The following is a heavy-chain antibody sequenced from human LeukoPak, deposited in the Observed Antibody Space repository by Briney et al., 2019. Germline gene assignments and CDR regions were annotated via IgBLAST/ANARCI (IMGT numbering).Heavy chain of an antibody. CDR3: AKVRSFNWFDP. Sequence: PGGSLRLSCAASGFTFSSYAMSWVRQAPGKGLEWVSTISGSGGSTYYAGSVKGRFTISRDSSKNTLYLQMNSLRAEDTAVYYCAKVRSFNWFDPWGQGTLVTVSS. CDR1: GFTFSSYA. CDR2: ISGSGGST. V-gene: IGHV3-23*01. D-gene: IGHD3-10*01. J-gene: IGHJ5*02.